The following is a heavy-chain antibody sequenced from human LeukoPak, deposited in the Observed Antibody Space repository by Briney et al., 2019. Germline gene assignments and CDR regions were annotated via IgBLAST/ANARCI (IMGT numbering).Heavy chain of an antibody. CDR3: AKDRGSGWFRDYFDY. CDR2: ISGSGGST. Sequence: PGGSLRLSCAASGFTFSSYAMSWVRQAPGKGLEWVSAISGSGGSTYHADSVKGRFTISRDNSKNTLYLQMNSLRAEDTAVYYCAKDRGSGWFRDYFDYWGQGTLVTVSS. CDR1: GFTFSSYA. J-gene: IGHJ4*02. D-gene: IGHD6-19*01. V-gene: IGHV3-23*01.